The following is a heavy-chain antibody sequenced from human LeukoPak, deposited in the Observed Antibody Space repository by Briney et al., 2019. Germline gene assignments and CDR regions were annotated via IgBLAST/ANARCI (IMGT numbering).Heavy chain of an antibody. V-gene: IGHV4-39*07. CDR1: GGSISSSYYY. D-gene: IGHD6-19*01. Sequence: SETLSLTCTVSGGSISSSYYYWGWIRQPPGKGLEWIGSIYYSGSTYYNPSLKSRVTISVDTSKNQFSLKLSSVTAADTAVYYCARERTSAVADHFDYWGQGTLVTVSS. CDR3: ARERTSAVADHFDY. J-gene: IGHJ4*02. CDR2: IYYSGST.